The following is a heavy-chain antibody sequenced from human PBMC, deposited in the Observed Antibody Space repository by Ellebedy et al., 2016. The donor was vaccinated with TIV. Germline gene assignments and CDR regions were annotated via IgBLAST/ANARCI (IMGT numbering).Heavy chain of an antibody. Sequence: GESLKISCAASGFTVSSNYMTWVRQPPGKGLEWVSLIYSYGSTSYTDSVRGRFTISRDNSKNTMYLQMKSLRVEDTAMYYCARVVETVYAIDIWGPGTMVTVSS. V-gene: IGHV3-53*01. CDR1: GFTVSSNY. D-gene: IGHD5-18*01. CDR2: IYSYGST. CDR3: ARVVETVYAIDI. J-gene: IGHJ3*02.